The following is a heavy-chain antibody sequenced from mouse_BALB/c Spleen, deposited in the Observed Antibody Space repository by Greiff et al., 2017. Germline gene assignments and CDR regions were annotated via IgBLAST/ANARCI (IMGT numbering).Heavy chain of an antibody. Sequence: VMLVESGPGLVQPSQSLSITCTVSGFSLTSYGVHWVRQSPGKGLEWLGVIWSGGSTDYNAAFISRLSISKDNSKSQVFFKMNSLQANDTAIYYCARNGGSYDYAMDYWGQGTSVTVSS. CDR2: IWSGGST. CDR1: GFSLTSYG. CDR3: ARNGGSYDYAMDY. V-gene: IGHV2-2*02. D-gene: IGHD1-1*01. J-gene: IGHJ4*01.